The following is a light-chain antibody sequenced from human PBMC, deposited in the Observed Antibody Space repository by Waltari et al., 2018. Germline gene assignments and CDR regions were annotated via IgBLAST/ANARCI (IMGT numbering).Light chain of an antibody. CDR3: QHYLRLPVT. CDR1: ESVSRA. V-gene: IGKV3-20*01. Sequence: EIALTQSPGTLSLSVGERATVSCRASESVSRALAWYQQKPGQAPSLLIYGASTRATGMPDRVSGSGSGTDFSLTISRLEPDDFAVYYCQHYLRLPVTFGQGTTVEI. CDR2: GAS. J-gene: IGKJ1*01.